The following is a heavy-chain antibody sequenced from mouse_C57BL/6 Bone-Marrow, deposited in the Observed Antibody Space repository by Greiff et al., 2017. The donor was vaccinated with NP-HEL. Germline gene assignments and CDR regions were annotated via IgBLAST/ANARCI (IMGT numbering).Heavy chain of an antibody. CDR2: IVPNSGGI. J-gene: IGHJ2*01. D-gene: IGHD2-3*01. V-gene: IGHV1-72*01. CDR1: GYTFTSYW. CDR3: ERWFGDGYQLLDY. Sequence: QVQLQQPGAELVKPGASLKLSCTASGYTFTSYWMHWVKQRPGRGLVWIGRIVPNSGGIKYNETLKSKVTLTVDKPYSTPYMQLSRLTSEDSEVYYCERWFGDGYQLLDYWGQGTTLTVSS.